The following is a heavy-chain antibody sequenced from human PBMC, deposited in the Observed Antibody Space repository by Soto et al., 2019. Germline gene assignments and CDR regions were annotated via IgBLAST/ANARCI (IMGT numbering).Heavy chain of an antibody. D-gene: IGHD3-22*01. J-gene: IGHJ4*02. CDR2: IIPIFGTA. CDR1: GGTFSSYA. CDR3: ARSHHYYDSSGYPPIDY. V-gene: IGHV1-69*01. Sequence: QVQLVQSGAEVKKPGSSVKVSCKASGGTFSSYAISWVRQAPGQGLEWMGGIIPIFGTANYAQKFQGRVTITADESTSTAYMGLSSLRSEDTAVYYCARSHHYYDSSGYPPIDYWGQGTLVTVSS.